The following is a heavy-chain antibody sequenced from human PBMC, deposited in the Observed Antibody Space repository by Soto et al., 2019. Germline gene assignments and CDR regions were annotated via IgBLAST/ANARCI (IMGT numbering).Heavy chain of an antibody. Sequence: SETLSLTCAVYGGSFSGYYWSWIRQPPGKGLEWIGEINHSGSTNYNPSLKSRVTISVDTSENQFSLKLSSVTAADTAVYYCARGPGIMITFGGVKDYYYYGMDVWGQGTTVTVSS. CDR1: GGSFSGYY. CDR3: ARGPGIMITFGGVKDYYYYGMDV. D-gene: IGHD3-16*01. CDR2: INHSGST. V-gene: IGHV4-34*01. J-gene: IGHJ6*02.